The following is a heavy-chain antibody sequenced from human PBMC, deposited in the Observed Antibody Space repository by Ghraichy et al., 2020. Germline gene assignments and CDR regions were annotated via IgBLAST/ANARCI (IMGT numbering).Heavy chain of an antibody. D-gene: IGHD3-10*01. CDR2: IRQDGSDK. Sequence: GGSLRLSCAASGFTSSNYWMTWVRQAPGKGLEWVANIRQDGSDKYYMDSVRGRFTISRDNAKNSLYLQMTSLRADDTAMYFCARVGYGSGQYHFDHWGRGTLVTVSS. J-gene: IGHJ4*02. V-gene: IGHV3-7*01. CDR3: ARVGYGSGQYHFDH. CDR1: GFTSSNYW.